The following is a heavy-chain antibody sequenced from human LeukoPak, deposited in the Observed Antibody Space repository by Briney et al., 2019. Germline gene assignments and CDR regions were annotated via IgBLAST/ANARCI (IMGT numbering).Heavy chain of an antibody. V-gene: IGHV4-39*02. CDR2: IYYSGST. CDR1: TGSISCSSYY. CDR3: ARDRRGSRGGSSCPDY. J-gene: IGHJ4*02. D-gene: IGHD6-13*01. Sequence: SETLSLTCTVSTGSISCSSYYWGWIRQPPGKGLEWIGSIYYSGSTYYNPSLKSRVSISVDTSKNQFSLKLSSVTAADTAVYYCARDRRGSRGGSSCPDYWGQGTLVTVSS.